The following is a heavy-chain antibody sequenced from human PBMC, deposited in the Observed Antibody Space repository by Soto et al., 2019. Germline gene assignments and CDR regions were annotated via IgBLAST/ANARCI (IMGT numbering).Heavy chain of an antibody. D-gene: IGHD5-18*01. CDR2: IYHSGST. CDR3: SRAWPSGDSYGSGVMDV. J-gene: IGHJ6*01. Sequence: QVQLQESGPGLVKPSGTLSVTCAVSGGYISSSNWWNWVRQPPGKGLEWIGEIYHSGSTNYNPSLRSRVTISLVKSEHQFSLRVKSVTAADTAEYYCSRAWPSGDSYGSGVMDVWGAGATVTVSS. V-gene: IGHV4-4*02. CDR1: GGYISSSNW.